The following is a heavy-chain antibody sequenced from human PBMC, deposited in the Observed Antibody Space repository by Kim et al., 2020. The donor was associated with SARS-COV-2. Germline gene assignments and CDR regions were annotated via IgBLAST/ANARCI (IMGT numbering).Heavy chain of an antibody. D-gene: IGHD2-15*01. Sequence: ASVKVSCKASGYTFTKFAIHWVRQAPGRGLEWMGWINVASGNEKYAQKFQGRVTITRDQSATTAYMELSSLTSDDTAIYFCSSGFSGGFCPPNYFYYY. V-gene: IGHV1-3*01. CDR1: GYTFTKFA. J-gene: IGHJ6*01. CDR3: SSGFSGGFCPPNYFYYY. CDR2: INVASGNE.